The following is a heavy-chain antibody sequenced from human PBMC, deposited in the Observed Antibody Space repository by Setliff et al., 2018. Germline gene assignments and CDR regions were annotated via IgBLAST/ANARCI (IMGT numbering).Heavy chain of an antibody. CDR1: GDSISSSSHY. V-gene: IGHV4-39*07. CDR3: ARDMGQPYYFES. Sequence: ETLSLTCNVSGDSISSSSHYWGWIRQPPGKGLEWIGSIYYTGSTYYNPSLKSRVTMSVDTSKRQFSLKLGSATAADTAVYYCARDMGQPYYFESWGLGTLVTVSS. J-gene: IGHJ4*02. CDR2: IYYTGST. D-gene: IGHD1-1*01.